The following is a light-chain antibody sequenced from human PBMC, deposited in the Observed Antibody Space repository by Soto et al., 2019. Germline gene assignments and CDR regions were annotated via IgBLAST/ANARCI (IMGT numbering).Light chain of an antibody. CDR2: GAY. J-gene: IGKJ1*01. Sequence: EIVMTQSPATLSVSPGERATLSCRASQSVSSNLAWYQQKPGQAPRLLIYGAYTRATGIPARFSCSESGTEFTLTISSLQSEDFAVYYCQQYNNWPPWTFGQGTKVEIK. CDR1: QSVSSN. CDR3: QQYNNWPPWT. V-gene: IGKV3-15*01.